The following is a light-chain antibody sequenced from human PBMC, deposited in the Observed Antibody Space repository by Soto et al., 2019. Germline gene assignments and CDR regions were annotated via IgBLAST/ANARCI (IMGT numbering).Light chain of an antibody. CDR1: ASNIGRDP. CDR2: ENN. Sequence: QSVLTQPPSASGAPGQRVTISCSGSASNIGRDPVNWYQQVPGTAPKLLIYENNHRPSGVPDRFSGSKSGNTASLTISGLQAEDEADYYCCSYAGSYTWVFGGGTKLTVL. CDR3: CSYAGSYTWV. J-gene: IGLJ3*02. V-gene: IGLV1-44*01.